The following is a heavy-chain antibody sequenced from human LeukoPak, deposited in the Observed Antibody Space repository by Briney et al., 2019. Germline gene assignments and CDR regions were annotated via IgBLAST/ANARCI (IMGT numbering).Heavy chain of an antibody. D-gene: IGHD3-10*01. J-gene: IGHJ4*02. CDR3: TTGIRGD. V-gene: IGHV3-15*07. CDR1: GLTFTNAW. Sequence: GGSLRLSCSASGLTFTNAWMNWVRQAPGEGLDWVGRIASKTDGGATDYAAPVKGRFTISRDDSKNTLNLQMNSLKTEDTAVYYCTTGIRGDWGQGTLVTVSS. CDR2: IASKTDGGAT.